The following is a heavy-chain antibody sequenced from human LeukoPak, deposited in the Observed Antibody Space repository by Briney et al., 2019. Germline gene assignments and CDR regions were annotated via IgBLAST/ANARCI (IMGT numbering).Heavy chain of an antibody. CDR3: AGHIGNYYSTFDY. V-gene: IGHV4-34*01. J-gene: IGHJ4*02. Sequence: SKTLSLSCAGYGGSFSGYYWSWIGQPPGKGLERIWEINHSGSTNYNPSLKSRVTISVDTSKNQFALKLSSVTAADTAVYYCAGHIGNYYSTFDYWCQGTLVTVSS. CDR1: GGSFSGYY. D-gene: IGHD1-26*01. CDR2: INHSGST.